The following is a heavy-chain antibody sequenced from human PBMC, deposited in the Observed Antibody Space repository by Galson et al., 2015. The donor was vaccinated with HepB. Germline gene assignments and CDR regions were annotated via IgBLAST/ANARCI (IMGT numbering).Heavy chain of an antibody. CDR3: ARDQPGEYCSSTSCRYMGGYYYYGMDV. CDR1: GFTFSDYY. Sequence: SLRLSCAASGFTFSDYYMSWIRQAPGKGLEWVSYISSSSSYTNYADSVKGRFTISRDNAKNSLYLQMNSLRAEDTAVYYCARDQPGEYCSSTSCRYMGGYYYYGMDVWGQGTTVTVSS. V-gene: IGHV3-11*05. CDR2: ISSSSSYT. J-gene: IGHJ6*02. D-gene: IGHD2-2*01.